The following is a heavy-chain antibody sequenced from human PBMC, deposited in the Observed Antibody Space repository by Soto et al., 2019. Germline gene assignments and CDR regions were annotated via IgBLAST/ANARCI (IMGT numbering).Heavy chain of an antibody. J-gene: IGHJ6*02. Sequence: QVQLVQSGAEVKKPGASVKISCKASGYTFTTYYLHWVRQAPGQGREWMGIINADTGSTSSAENIRARVSATRDTSTSTVYMELYSMSSEDTAVYYCARDPTFSLTSHSYGMAVWGQGTTVTVSS. CDR1: GYTFTTYY. CDR3: ARDPTFSLTSHSYGMAV. CDR2: INADTGST. V-gene: IGHV1-46*01.